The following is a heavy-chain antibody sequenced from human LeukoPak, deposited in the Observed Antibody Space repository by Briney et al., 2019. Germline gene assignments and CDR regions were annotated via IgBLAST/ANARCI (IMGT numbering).Heavy chain of an antibody. Sequence: SETLSLTCAVSGGSISSGGYSWSWIRQPPGKGLEWIGYIYHSGSTNYNPSLKSRVTISVDTSKNQFSLKLSSVTAADTAVYYCARDLTRGYTHWGQGTLVTVSS. CDR3: ARDLTRGYTH. J-gene: IGHJ4*02. V-gene: IGHV4-30-2*01. CDR1: GGSISSGGYS. D-gene: IGHD5-18*01. CDR2: IYHSGST.